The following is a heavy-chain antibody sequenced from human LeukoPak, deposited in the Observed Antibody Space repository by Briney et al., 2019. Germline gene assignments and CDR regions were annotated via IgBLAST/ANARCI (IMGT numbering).Heavy chain of an antibody. CDR3: ARDPITIFGVVIRNNWFDP. Sequence: VASVKVSCKASGYTFTGYYMHWVRQAPGQGLEWMGWINPNSGGTNYAQKFQGRVTMTRDTSISTAYMELSRLRSDDTAVYYCARDPITIFGVVIRNNWFDPWGQGTLVTVSS. J-gene: IGHJ5*02. D-gene: IGHD3-3*01. CDR2: INPNSGGT. CDR1: GYTFTGYY. V-gene: IGHV1-2*02.